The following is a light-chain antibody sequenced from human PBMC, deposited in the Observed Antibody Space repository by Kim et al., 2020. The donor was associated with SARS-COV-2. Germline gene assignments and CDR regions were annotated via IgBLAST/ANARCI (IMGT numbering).Light chain of an antibody. Sequence: PGKGPPLSCRASHSVGITLVWYQQTPGQAPRLLIYDAAIRATGIPTRFSGSGSGTDFTLTISSLEAEDFAIYYCQQRSSWPPALSFGGGTKVDIK. CDR2: DAA. V-gene: IGKV3-11*01. CDR1: HSVGIT. CDR3: QQRSSWPPALS. J-gene: IGKJ4*01.